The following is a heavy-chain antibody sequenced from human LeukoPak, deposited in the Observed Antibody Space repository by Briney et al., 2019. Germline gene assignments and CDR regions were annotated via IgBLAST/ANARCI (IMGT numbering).Heavy chain of an antibody. CDR2: ISGSGGNT. J-gene: IGHJ4*02. D-gene: IGHD3-22*01. CDR1: GFTFSNSA. V-gene: IGHV3-23*01. Sequence: GGSLRLSCAASGFTFSNSAMSWVRQAPGRGLEWVSAISGSGGNTYYAASVKGRFTVSRDNSRNTLYLQMSSLRGEDTAIYYCAKSRARREGSSGSIDYWGQGTLVTVSS. CDR3: AKSRARREGSSGSIDY.